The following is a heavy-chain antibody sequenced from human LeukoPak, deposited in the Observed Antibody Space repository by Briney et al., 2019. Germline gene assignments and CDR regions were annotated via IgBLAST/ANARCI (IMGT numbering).Heavy chain of an antibody. CDR3: ARNYYGDYERLYWYFDL. CDR2: MNPNSGNT. Sequence: ASVKVSCKASGYTFTSYDTNWVRQATGQGLEWMGWMNPNSGNTGYAQKFPGRVTMTRNTSISTAYTELSSLRSEDTAVYYCARNYYGDYERLYWYFDLWGRGTLVTVSS. J-gene: IGHJ2*01. CDR1: GYTFTSYD. V-gene: IGHV1-8*01. D-gene: IGHD4-17*01.